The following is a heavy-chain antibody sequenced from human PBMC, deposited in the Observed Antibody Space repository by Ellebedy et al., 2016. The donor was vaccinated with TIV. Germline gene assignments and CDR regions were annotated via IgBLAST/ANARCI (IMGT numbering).Heavy chain of an antibody. Sequence: PGGSLRLSCAASGFTFSSYAMHWVRQAPGKGLEWVAVISYDGSNKYYADSVKGRFTISRDNAKNTLYLQMNSLRAEDTAVYYCARDGYGDAFDIWGQGTMVTVSS. CDR2: ISYDGSNK. CDR3: ARDGYGDAFDI. J-gene: IGHJ3*02. CDR1: GFTFSSYA. D-gene: IGHD5-18*01. V-gene: IGHV3-30-3*01.